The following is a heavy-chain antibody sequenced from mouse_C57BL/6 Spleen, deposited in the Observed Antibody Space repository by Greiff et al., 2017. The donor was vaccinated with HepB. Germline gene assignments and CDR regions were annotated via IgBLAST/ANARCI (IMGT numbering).Heavy chain of an antibody. CDR3: AIHYYGSSYPSFDY. V-gene: IGHV1-85*01. D-gene: IGHD1-1*01. J-gene: IGHJ2*01. CDR2: IYPRDGST. Sequence: QVQLKQSGPELVKPGASVKLSCKASGYTFTSYDINWVKQRPGQGLEWIGWIYPRDGSTKYNEKFKGKATLTVDTSSSTAYMELHSLTSEDSAVYFGAIHYYGSSYPSFDYWGQGTTLTVSS. CDR1: GYTFTSYD.